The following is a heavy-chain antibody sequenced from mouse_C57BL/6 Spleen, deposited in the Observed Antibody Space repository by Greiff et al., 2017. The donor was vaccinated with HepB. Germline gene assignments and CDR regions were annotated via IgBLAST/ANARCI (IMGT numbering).Heavy chain of an antibody. V-gene: IGHV2-2*01. J-gene: IGHJ4*01. CDR1: GFSLTSYG. Sequence: VQLQQSGPGLVQPSQSLSITCTVSGFSLTSYGVHWVRQSPGKGLEWLGVIWSGGSTDYNAAFISRLSISKDNSKSQVFFKMNSLQADDTAIYYCASIYYDYDGYAMDYWGQGTSVTVSS. D-gene: IGHD2-4*01. CDR3: ASIYYDYDGYAMDY. CDR2: IWSGGST.